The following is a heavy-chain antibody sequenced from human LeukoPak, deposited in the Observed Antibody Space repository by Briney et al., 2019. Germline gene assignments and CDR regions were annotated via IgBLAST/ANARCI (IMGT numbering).Heavy chain of an antibody. CDR2: INWKSDKV. CDR1: GYSFDEYA. Sequence: GGSLRLSCVGSGYSFDEYAMHWVRQAPGKGLEWVSGINWKSDKVGYADSVKGRFTISRDNSRNSLYLQMNSLRVEDTALYYCAKDRYCTSSSCPIDYWGQGTMVTVSS. D-gene: IGHD2-2*01. J-gene: IGHJ4*02. V-gene: IGHV3-9*01. CDR3: AKDRYCTSSSCPIDY.